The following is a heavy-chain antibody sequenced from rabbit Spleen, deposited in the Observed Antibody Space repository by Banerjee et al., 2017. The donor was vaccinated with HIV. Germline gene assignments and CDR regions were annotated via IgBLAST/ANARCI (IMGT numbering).Heavy chain of an antibody. CDR3: ARTDHSNFWLTRLDL. D-gene: IGHD4-1*01. CDR1: EFSFSTDYF. J-gene: IGHJ3*01. V-gene: IGHV1S40*01. CDR2: IYSDTTDHS. Sequence: QSLVESGGGLVQPGASLTITCKASEFSFSTDYFMCWVRQAPGKGLEWIGCIYSDTTDHSLYASWAKGRFTISKTSSTTGTLQVTSLTAADTATYFCARTDHSNFWLTRLDLWGQGTLVTVS.